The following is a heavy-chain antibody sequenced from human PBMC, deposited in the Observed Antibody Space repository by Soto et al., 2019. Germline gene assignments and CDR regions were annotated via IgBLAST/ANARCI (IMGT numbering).Heavy chain of an antibody. J-gene: IGHJ6*04. V-gene: IGHV5-51*01. CDR2: IYPGDSDT. CDR1: GYSFTSYW. CDR3: ARPGAPYYYDSSGYYRYYYGMDV. D-gene: IGHD3-22*01. Sequence: RGESLKISCKGSGYSFTSYWIGWVRQMPGKGLEWMGIIYPGDSDTRYSPSFQGQVTISADKSISTAYLQWSSLKASDTAMYYCARPGAPYYYDSSGYYRYYYGMDVWGKGTTVTVSS.